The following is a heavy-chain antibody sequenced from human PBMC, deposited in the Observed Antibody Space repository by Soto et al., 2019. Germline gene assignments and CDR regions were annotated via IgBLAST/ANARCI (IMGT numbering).Heavy chain of an antibody. CDR3: AKAANHGLAYSYHHYFEY. V-gene: IGHV3-30*18. CDR2: ISDEGAYK. CDR1: GFTFTHYG. D-gene: IGHD5-18*01. Sequence: GGSLRLSCAASGFTFTHYGMHCVPQSPGKGLDWVAFISDEGAYKYYAAAVRGRCTVSRDNCKNTLFLKVSSLRPEDTAVYYCAKAANHGLAYSYHHYFEYWGQGARVTV. J-gene: IGHJ4*02.